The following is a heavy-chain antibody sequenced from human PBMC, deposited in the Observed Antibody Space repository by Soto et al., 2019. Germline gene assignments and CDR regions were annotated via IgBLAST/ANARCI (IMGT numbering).Heavy chain of an antibody. V-gene: IGHV4-30-2*01. CDR1: GGSISSGGYS. Sequence: TLSLACAVSGGSISSGGYSWSWIRQPPGKGLEWIGYIYHSGSTYYNPSLKSRVTISVDRSKNQFSLKLSSVTAADTAVYYCARSSVWVNTFDIWGQGTMVT. J-gene: IGHJ3*02. D-gene: IGHD1-26*01. CDR2: IYHSGST. CDR3: ARSSVWVNTFDI.